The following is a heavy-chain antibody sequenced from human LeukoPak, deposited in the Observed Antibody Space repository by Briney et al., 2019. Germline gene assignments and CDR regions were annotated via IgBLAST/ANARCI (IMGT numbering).Heavy chain of an antibody. CDR3: ARDPSLDY. J-gene: IGHJ4*02. Sequence: GGSLRLSCAASGFAFSRYWMNWVRQAPGKGLEWVANIKQDGSEKYYVDSVKGRFTISRDNAKNSLYLQMNSLRAEDTAVYYCARDPSLDYWGQGTLVTVSS. V-gene: IGHV3-7*01. CDR2: IKQDGSEK. CDR1: GFAFSRYW.